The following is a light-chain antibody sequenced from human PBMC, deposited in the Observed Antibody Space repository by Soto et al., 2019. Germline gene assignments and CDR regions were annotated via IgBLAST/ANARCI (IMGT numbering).Light chain of an antibody. CDR1: QSVSSSY. CDR2: GAS. CDR3: QEYGSSRT. J-gene: IGKJ1*01. Sequence: EIVLTQSPGTLFLSPGERATLSCRASQSVSSSYLAWYQQKPDQAPRLLIYGASSRATGIPDRFSGSGSGTDFTLTISRLEPEDFAVYYCQEYGSSRTFGLGTKVEIK. V-gene: IGKV3-20*01.